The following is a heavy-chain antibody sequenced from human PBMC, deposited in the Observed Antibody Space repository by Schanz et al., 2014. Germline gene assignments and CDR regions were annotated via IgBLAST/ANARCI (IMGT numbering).Heavy chain of an antibody. V-gene: IGHV4-59*01. D-gene: IGHD6-6*01. J-gene: IGHJ6*02. Sequence: QVQLQESGPGLVKPSETLSLNCRISGSINSYYWSWIRQPPGKGLQWIGFTSYSGSTNYNPSLRRRVTIPLDRSRNQVALNLRTVTAADTAIYYCARRIAARSGVGYDYHYGMDVWGQGTTVIVSS. CDR1: GSINSYY. CDR2: TSYSGST. CDR3: ARRIAARSGVGYDYHYGMDV.